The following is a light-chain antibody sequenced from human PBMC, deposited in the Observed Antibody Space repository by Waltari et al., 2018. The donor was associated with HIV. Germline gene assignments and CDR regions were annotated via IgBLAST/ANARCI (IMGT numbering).Light chain of an antibody. V-gene: IGLV1-51*02. CDR3: GTWDNSLSGVV. Sequence: QSVLTQPPSVSAAPGQKVTMSCSGGTSNIANNYVSWYQQLPGTAPKVLIYENNKRPSGIPDRFSGSKSGTSATLGITGLQTGDEVDYYCGTWDNSLSGVVFGGGTKLTV. CDR2: ENN. J-gene: IGLJ2*01. CDR1: TSNIANNY.